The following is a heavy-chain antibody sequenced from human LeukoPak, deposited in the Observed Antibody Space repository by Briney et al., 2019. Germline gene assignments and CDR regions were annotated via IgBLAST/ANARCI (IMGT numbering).Heavy chain of an antibody. CDR3: ASELVQLERHDAFDI. D-gene: IGHD1-1*01. J-gene: IGHJ3*02. CDR1: GYTFTSYD. CDR2: MNPNSGNT. V-gene: IGHV1-8*01. Sequence: ASVKVSCKASGYTFTSYDINWVRQATGQGLEWMGWMNPNSGNTGYAQKFQGRVTMTRNTSISTAYMELSSLRSEDTAVYYCASELVQLERHDAFDIWGQGTMVTVSS.